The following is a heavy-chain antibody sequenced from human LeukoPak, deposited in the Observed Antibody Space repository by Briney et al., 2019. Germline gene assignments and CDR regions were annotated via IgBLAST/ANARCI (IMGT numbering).Heavy chain of an antibody. CDR1: GGSISSYY. CDR3: ARAAGYYFDY. CDR2: IYYSGST. V-gene: IGHV4-59*08. D-gene: IGHD6-19*01. J-gene: IGHJ4*02. Sequence: SETLPLTCTVSGGSISSYYWSWIRQPPGKGLEWIGYIYYSGSTNYNPSLKSRVTISVDTSKNQFSLKLSSVTAADTAVYYCARAAGYYFDYWGQGTLVTVSS.